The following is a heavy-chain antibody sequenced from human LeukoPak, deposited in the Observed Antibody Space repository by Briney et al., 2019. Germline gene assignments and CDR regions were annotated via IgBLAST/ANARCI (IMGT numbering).Heavy chain of an antibody. CDR3: ARVHSSSWYGGFYYYYYYMDV. J-gene: IGHJ6*03. CDR2: ISAYNGNT. D-gene: IGHD6-13*01. CDR1: DYTFTSYG. V-gene: IGHV1-18*01. Sequence: ASVKVSCKASDYTFTSYGISWVRQAPGQGLEWMGWISAYNGNTNYAQKLQGRVTMTTDTSTSTAYMELRSLRSDDTAVYYCARVHSSSWYGGFYYYYYYMDVWGKGTTVTISS.